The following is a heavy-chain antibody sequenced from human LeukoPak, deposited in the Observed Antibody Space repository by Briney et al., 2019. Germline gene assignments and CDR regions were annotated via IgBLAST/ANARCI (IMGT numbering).Heavy chain of an antibody. CDR3: ARLKLWLNWFDP. CDR2: IYHSGST. CDR1: GGSISSGGYS. J-gene: IGHJ5*02. D-gene: IGHD5-18*01. Sequence: SQTLSLTCAVSGGSISSGGYSWSWIRQPPGKGLEWIGYIYHSGSTYYNPSLKSRVTISVDRSKNQFSLKLSSVTAADTAVYYCARLKLWLNWFDPWGQGTLVTVSS. V-gene: IGHV4-30-2*01.